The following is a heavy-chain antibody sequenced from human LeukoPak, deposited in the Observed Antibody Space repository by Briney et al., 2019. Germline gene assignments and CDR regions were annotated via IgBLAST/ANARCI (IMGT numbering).Heavy chain of an antibody. CDR3: ARSIFGVVTDDAFDI. D-gene: IGHD3-3*01. CDR2: IYYSGST. Sequence: SETLSLTRTVSGGSISSGDYYWSWIRQPPGKGLEWIGYIYYSGSTYYNPSLKSRVTISVDTSKNQFSLKLSSVTAADTAVYYCARSIFGVVTDDAFDIWGQGTMVTVSS. CDR1: GGSISSGDYY. J-gene: IGHJ3*02. V-gene: IGHV4-30-4*01.